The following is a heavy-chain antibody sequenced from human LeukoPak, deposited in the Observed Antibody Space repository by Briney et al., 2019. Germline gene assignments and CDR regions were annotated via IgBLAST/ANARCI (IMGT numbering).Heavy chain of an antibody. D-gene: IGHD2-2*01. CDR3: AHGSMYQLDY. Sequence: GGSLRLSCAASGFTFSSYGMHWVRQAPGKGLEWVAVISYDGSNKYYADSVKGRFTISRDNAKNTLYLQMNSLRAEDTAVYYCAHGSMYQLDYWGQGTLVTVSS. V-gene: IGHV3-30*03. J-gene: IGHJ4*02. CDR1: GFTFSSYG. CDR2: ISYDGSNK.